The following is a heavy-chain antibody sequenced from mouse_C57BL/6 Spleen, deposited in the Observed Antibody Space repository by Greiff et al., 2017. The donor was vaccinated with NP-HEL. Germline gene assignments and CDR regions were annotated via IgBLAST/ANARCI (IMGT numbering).Heavy chain of an antibody. D-gene: IGHD3-1*01. Sequence: EVQRVESGGGLVKPGGSLKLSCAASGFTFSSYAMSWVRQTPEKRLEWIATISDGGSYTYYPDNVKGRCTISRDNAKNNLYLQMSHLKSEDTVMDYCARYRDVLDDWGQGTTLTVST. CDR1: GFTFSSYA. V-gene: IGHV5-4*01. J-gene: IGHJ2*01. CDR2: ISDGGSYT. CDR3: ARYRDVLDD.